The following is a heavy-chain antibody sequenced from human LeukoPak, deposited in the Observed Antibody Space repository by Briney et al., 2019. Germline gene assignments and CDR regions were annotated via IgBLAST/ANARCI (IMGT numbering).Heavy chain of an antibody. J-gene: IGHJ4*02. D-gene: IGHD6-19*01. V-gene: IGHV3-23*01. Sequence: GGSLRLSCEASGFTFGSYAMYWVRQAPGKGLEWVAGIFGSGGSAHYADSAKGRFTISRDNSMNTVYLQINSLSAYDTAVYYCGKTTTGYSSGQKPAWPVDYWGQGTLVTVSS. CDR3: GKTTTGYSSGQKPAWPVDY. CDR2: IFGSGGSA. CDR1: GFTFGSYA.